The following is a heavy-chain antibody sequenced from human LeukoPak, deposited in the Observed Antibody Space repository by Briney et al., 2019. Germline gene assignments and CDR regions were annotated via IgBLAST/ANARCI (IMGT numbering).Heavy chain of an antibody. Sequence: GGSLRLSCTASEFSVGSNYMSWVRQAPGKGLEWVSLIYSGGSTYYADSVKGRFTISRDNSKNTLYLQMNSLAEDTAVYYFARGPSGYHNTGGQGTLVTVSS. CDR2: IYSGGST. V-gene: IGHV3-66*01. CDR1: EFSVGSNY. D-gene: IGHD5-12*01. CDR3: ARGPSGYHNT. J-gene: IGHJ4*02.